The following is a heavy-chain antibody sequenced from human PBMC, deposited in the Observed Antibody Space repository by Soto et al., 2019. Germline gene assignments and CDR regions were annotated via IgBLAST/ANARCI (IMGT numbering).Heavy chain of an antibody. CDR3: ARAPHNSGPFDY. D-gene: IGHD1-1*01. CDR2: IIPILGIA. J-gene: IGHJ4*02. Sequence: WASVKVSCKASGGTFSSYTISWVRQAPGQGLEWMGRIIPILGIANYAQKFQGRVTITADKSTSTAYMELSSLRSEDTAVYYCARAPHNSGPFDYWGQGTLVTVSS. V-gene: IGHV1-69*02. CDR1: GGTFSSYT.